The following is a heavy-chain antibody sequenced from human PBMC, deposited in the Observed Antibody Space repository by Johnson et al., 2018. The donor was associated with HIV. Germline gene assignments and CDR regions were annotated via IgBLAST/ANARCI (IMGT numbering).Heavy chain of an antibody. Sequence: VQLVESGGGLVQPGGSLRLSCEGSGFTFSRYWMTWVRQSPGKGLEWVGHIGTKRDNYATEYAASLKGRFIVSRDDSKNTAELHKNSLKIEDTVVYYCARRTLGGYCPKGTCPINAFDVWGQGTTVTVAS. J-gene: IGHJ3*01. CDR1: GFTFSRYW. CDR2: IGTKRDNYAT. D-gene: IGHD2-8*01. CDR3: ARRTLGGYCPKGTCPINAFDV. V-gene: IGHV3-73*01.